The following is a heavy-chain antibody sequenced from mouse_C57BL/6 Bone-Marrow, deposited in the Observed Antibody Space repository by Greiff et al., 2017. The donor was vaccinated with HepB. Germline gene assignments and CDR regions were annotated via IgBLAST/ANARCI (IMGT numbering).Heavy chain of an antibody. V-gene: IGHV5-4*03. D-gene: IGHD4-1*01. Sequence: EVKVEESGGGLVKPGGSLKLSCAASGFTFSSYAMSWVRQTPEKRLEWVATISDGGSYTYYPDNVKGRFTISRDNAKNNLYLQMSHLKSEDTAMYYCARNWAYAMDYWGQGTSVTVSS. CDR3: ARNWAYAMDY. CDR2: ISDGGSYT. CDR1: GFTFSSYA. J-gene: IGHJ4*01.